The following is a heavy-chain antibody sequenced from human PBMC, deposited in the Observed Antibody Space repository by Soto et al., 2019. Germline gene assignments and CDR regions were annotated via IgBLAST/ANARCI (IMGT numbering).Heavy chain of an antibody. J-gene: IGHJ4*02. V-gene: IGHV3-48*02. Sequence: SLRLSCAAAGFTSSSYSMNLVRQAPGKGLEWVSYISSSSSTIYYADSVKGRFTISRDNAKNSLYLQMNSLRDEDTAVYYCARDREYSSSTSFDYWGQGTLVTVS. CDR2: ISSSSSTI. D-gene: IGHD6-6*01. CDR1: GFTSSSYS. CDR3: ARDREYSSSTSFDY.